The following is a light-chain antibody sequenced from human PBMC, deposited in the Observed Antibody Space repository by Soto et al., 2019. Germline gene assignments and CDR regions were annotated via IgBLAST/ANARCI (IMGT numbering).Light chain of an antibody. V-gene: IGKV1-39*01. Sequence: DLQITQSPSSLSASVGDRVTITCRASQSISNFLNWYQQKPGKAPKLLIYAASSLQSGVPARFSGSESGSGFTLTISSLQPADFATYYCQQSYSTPLTFGGGTKVEIK. J-gene: IGKJ4*01. CDR3: QQSYSTPLT. CDR1: QSISNF. CDR2: AAS.